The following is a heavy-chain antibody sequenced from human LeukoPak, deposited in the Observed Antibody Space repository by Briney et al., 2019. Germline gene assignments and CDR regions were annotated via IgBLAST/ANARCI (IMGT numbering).Heavy chain of an antibody. CDR1: GGTFSSYA. D-gene: IGHD3-10*01. CDR3: ARGKRNGEGNYFYGMDV. V-gene: IGHV1-69*04. Sequence: GASVKVSCKASGGTFSSYAISWVRQAPGQGLEWMGRIIPIFGIANYAQKFQGRVTITADKSTSTAYMELSSLRSEDTAVYYCARGKRNGEGNYFYGMDVWGQGTTVTVSS. CDR2: IIPIFGIA. J-gene: IGHJ6*02.